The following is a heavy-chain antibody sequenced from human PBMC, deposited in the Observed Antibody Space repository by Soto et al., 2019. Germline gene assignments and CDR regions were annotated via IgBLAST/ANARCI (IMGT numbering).Heavy chain of an antibody. CDR3: ARRVAVGYYYYYGMDV. D-gene: IGHD6-19*01. J-gene: IGHJ6*02. CDR1: GGSISSSSYY. Sequence: SETLSLTCTVSGGSISSSSYYWGWVRQPPGKGLERIGSIYYSASPYYNPSLKSRVTISVDTSKNQFSLKLSSVTAADTAVYYCARRVAVGYYYYYGMDVWGQGTTVTVSS. CDR2: IYYSASP. V-gene: IGHV4-39*01.